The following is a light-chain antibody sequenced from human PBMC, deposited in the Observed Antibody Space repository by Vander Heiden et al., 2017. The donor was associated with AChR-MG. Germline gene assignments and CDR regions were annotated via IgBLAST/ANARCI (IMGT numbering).Light chain of an antibody. J-gene: IGLJ3*02. V-gene: IGLV1-47*01. CDR3: AAWDATLSAPL. CDR1: GSTIWGSF. CDR2: RND. Sequence: QSVMTPPPSLSGTPGQRVSIPCSGRGSTIWGSFVSWDQHLPRTAPKLLIYRNDKRPSGVPDRFSGSKSGTSASLAISGLRSDDEADYYCAAWDATLSAPLFGGGTKLTVL.